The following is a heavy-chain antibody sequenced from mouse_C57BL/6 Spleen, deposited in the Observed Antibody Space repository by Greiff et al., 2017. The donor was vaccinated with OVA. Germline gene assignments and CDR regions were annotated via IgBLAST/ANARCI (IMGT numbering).Heavy chain of an antibody. D-gene: IGHD1-1*01. J-gene: IGHJ3*01. Sequence: QVQLQQSGAELVRPGASVTLSCKASGYTFTDHEMHWVKQTPVHGLEWIGAIDPETGGTAYNQKFKGKAILTADKSSSTAYMELRSLTSEDSAVYYCTRDYYGSSPAWFAYWGQGTLVTVSA. V-gene: IGHV1-15*01. CDR2: IDPETGGT. CDR3: TRDYYGSSPAWFAY. CDR1: GYTFTDHE.